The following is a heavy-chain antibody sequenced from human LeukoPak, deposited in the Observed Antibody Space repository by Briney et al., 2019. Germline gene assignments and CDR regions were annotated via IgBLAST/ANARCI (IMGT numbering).Heavy chain of an antibody. Sequence: GGSLRLSCAASGFTFSSYGMHWVRQAPGKGLEWVAVISYDGSNKYYADSVKGRFTISRDNSKNTLYLQMNSLRAEDTAVYYRAKDIRYSSSSVDYFDYWGQGTLVTVSS. CDR1: GFTFSSYG. CDR2: ISYDGSNK. CDR3: AKDIRYSSSSVDYFDY. D-gene: IGHD6-6*01. V-gene: IGHV3-30*18. J-gene: IGHJ4*02.